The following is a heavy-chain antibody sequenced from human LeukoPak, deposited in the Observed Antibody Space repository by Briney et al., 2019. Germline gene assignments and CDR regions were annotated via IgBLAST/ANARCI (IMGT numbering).Heavy chain of an antibody. CDR3: ARGAEFGY. V-gene: IGHV1-2*02. Sequence: ASVKVSCKASGYTFTGYYIHWVRQAPGQGLQWMGWINPNSGGTNFAQKFQGRVTMARDTSISTAYMELSSLTSDDTAVYYCARGAEFGYWGQGTLVTVSS. CDR1: GYTFTGYY. J-gene: IGHJ4*02. CDR2: INPNSGGT.